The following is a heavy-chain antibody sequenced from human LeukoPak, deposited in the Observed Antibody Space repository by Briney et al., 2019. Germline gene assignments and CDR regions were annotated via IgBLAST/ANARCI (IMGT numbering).Heavy chain of an antibody. D-gene: IGHD2-15*01. CDR1: GYTFTGYF. CDR2: INPNTGGT. CDR3: AIAGGGSDAFDI. J-gene: IGHJ3*02. Sequence: ASVKVSCKAFGYTFTGYFMHWVRQAPGQGLEWMGRINPNTGGTNYAQKFQGRVTMTRDTSISTAYMEPSRLRSDDTAVYYCAIAGGGSDAFDIWGQGTMVTVSS. V-gene: IGHV1-2*06.